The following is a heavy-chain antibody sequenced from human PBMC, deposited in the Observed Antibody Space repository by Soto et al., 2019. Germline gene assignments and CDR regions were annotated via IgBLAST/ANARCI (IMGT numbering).Heavy chain of an antibody. Sequence: PGGSLRLSCVASGFTFSRHGLSWVRQAPGKGLEWIGEIYHSGSTNYNPSIKSRVTISVDKSKNQFSLKLSSVTAADTAVYYCARVTLVPITHSSGGGGYFDYWGQGTLVTVSS. J-gene: IGHJ4*02. V-gene: IGHV4-4*02. CDR3: ARVTLVPITHSSGGGGYFDY. D-gene: IGHD6-25*01. CDR2: IYHSGST. CDR1: GFTFSRHG.